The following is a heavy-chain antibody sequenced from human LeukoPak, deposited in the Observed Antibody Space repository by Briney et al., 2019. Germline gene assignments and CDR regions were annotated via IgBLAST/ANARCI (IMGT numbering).Heavy chain of an antibody. CDR3: ARDYYDSSASATFDY. CDR1: GFTFSTYT. D-gene: IGHD3-22*01. CDR2: IASDTTYM. J-gene: IGHJ4*02. V-gene: IGHV3-21*06. Sequence: GGSLRLCCEASGFTFSTYTVNWVRQAPGKGLEWVSSIASDTTYMKYADSVKGRFSVSRDNAKNSVFLEMKSLRADDTAVYFCARDYYDSSASATFDYWGRGTLVTVSS.